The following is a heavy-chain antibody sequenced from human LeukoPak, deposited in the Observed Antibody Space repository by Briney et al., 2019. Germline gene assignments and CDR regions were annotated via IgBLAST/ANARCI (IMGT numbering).Heavy chain of an antibody. Sequence: PAGGSLTLSCAASGFTFSYHWMTWVRQAPGKGLEWVANIKNDGAVKNYVDSVKGRFTISRDNAKNSLYLQMNSLRAKDTAVYYCARANTDYYDSSGYYYQGYWGQGTLVTVSS. CDR1: GFTFSYHW. CDR2: IKNDGAVK. V-gene: IGHV3-7*03. J-gene: IGHJ4*02. CDR3: ARANTDYYDSSGYYYQGY. D-gene: IGHD3-22*01.